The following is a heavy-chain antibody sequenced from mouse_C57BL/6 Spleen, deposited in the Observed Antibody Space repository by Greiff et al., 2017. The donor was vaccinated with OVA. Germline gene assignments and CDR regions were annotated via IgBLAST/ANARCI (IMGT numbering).Heavy chain of an antibody. CDR1: GYTFTSYW. CDR2: IDPSDSYT. CDR3: ARDYYCSSPHVDY. D-gene: IGHD1-1*01. J-gene: IGHJ2*01. V-gene: IGHV1-69*01. Sequence: VQLQQPGAELVMPGASVKLSCKASGYTFTSYWMHWVKQRPGQGLEWIGEIDPSDSYTNYNQKFKGKSTLTVDKSSSTAYMQLSSLTSEDSAVYYCARDYYCSSPHVDYWGQGTTLTVSS.